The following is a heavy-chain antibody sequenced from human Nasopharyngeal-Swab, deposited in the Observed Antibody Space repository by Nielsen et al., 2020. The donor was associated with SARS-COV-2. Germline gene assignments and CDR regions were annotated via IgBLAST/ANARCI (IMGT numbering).Heavy chain of an antibody. D-gene: IGHD1-26*01. J-gene: IGHJ3*02. V-gene: IGHV3-11*06. Sequence: GESLKISCAASGFTFSDYYMSWIRQAPGKGLEWVSYISSSSSYTNYADSVKGRFTISRDNAKNSLYLQMNSLRAEDTAVYYCARDMVLLPYSGSYPDAFDIWGQGTMVTVSS. CDR2: ISSSSSYT. CDR1: GFTFSDYY. CDR3: ARDMVLLPYSGSYPDAFDI.